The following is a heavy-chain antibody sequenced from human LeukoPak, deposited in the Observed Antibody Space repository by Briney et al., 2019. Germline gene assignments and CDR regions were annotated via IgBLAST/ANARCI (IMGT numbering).Heavy chain of an antibody. CDR3: ARFGTVGATEYYYYYYMDV. J-gene: IGHJ6*03. CDR2: IYPGESDT. Sequence: AGASLKISCKGSGSRFTSYWIGGGRQMPGKGLEGMGIIYPGESDTRYSPSFQGQVTISADKSISTAYLQWSSLKASDTAMYYCARFGTVGATEYYYYYYMDVWGKGTTVTVSS. V-gene: IGHV5-51*01. CDR1: GSRFTSYW. D-gene: IGHD1-26*01.